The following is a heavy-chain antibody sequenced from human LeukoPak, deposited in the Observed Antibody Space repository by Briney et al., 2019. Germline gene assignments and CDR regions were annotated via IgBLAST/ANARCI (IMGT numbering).Heavy chain of an antibody. J-gene: IGHJ4*02. Sequence: GGSLRLSCAASGFTFSTYAMTWVRQAPGEGLEWVSGISGSGGSTYYADSVKGRFTISRDNSKNTLYLQMNSLRAEDTAVYYCAKGVYYDSSPPLDYWGQGTLVTVSS. CDR1: GFTFSTYA. CDR2: ISGSGGST. V-gene: IGHV3-23*01. CDR3: AKGVYYDSSPPLDY. D-gene: IGHD3-22*01.